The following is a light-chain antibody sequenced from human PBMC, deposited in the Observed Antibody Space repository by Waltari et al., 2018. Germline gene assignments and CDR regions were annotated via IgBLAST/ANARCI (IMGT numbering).Light chain of an antibody. Sequence: QSDRAQPPSFSGSPRQSIPTPCPGPSRDDRGTNSVSWYQQHPGKAPKLMIYEVSNRPSGVSNRFSGSKSGNTASLTISGLQAEDEADYYCSSYTSSSTLVFGGGTKLTVL. CDR1: SRDDRGTNS. CDR3: SSYTSSSTLV. J-gene: IGLJ2*01. CDR2: EVS. V-gene: IGLV2-14*01.